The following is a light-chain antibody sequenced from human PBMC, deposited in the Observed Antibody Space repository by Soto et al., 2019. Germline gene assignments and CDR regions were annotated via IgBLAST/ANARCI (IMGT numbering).Light chain of an antibody. J-gene: IGKJ5*01. Sequence: ILLTQSPGTLSLSPWEIATLSCRASQSVSSSYLAWYQQKPVQAPRLLIYGASSRATGIPDRFSGTGSETDFTLTISRLEPEDFAVYYCQQYDNSPITFGQGTRLEI. CDR2: GAS. V-gene: IGKV3-20*01. CDR3: QQYDNSPIT. CDR1: QSVSSSY.